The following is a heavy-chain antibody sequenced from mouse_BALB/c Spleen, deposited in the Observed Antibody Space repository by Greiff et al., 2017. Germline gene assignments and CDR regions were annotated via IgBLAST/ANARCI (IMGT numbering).Heavy chain of an antibody. CDR3: ARSRGYDAMDY. V-gene: IGHV1-14*01. CDR1: GYTFTSYV. Sequence: VHVKQSGPELVKPGASVKMSCKASGYTFTSYVMHWVKQKPGQGLEWIGYINPYNDGTKYNEKFKGKATLTSDKSSSTAYMELSSLTSEDSAVYYCARSRGYDAMDYWGQGTSVTVSS. J-gene: IGHJ4*01. CDR2: INPYNDGT.